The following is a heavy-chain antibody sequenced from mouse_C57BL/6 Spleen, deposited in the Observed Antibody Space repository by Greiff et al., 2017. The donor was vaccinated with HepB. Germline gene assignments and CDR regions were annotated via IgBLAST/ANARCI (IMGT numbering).Heavy chain of an antibody. D-gene: IGHD3-2*02. CDR3: ASLYSSGYVDY. Sequence: QVQLQQSGPELVKPGASVKISCKASGYAFSSSWMNWVKQRPGKGLEWIGRIYPGDGDTNYNGKFKGKATLTADKSSSTAYMQLSSLTSEDSAVYFCASLYSSGYVDYWGQGTTLTVSS. V-gene: IGHV1-82*01. J-gene: IGHJ2*01. CDR1: GYAFSSSW. CDR2: IYPGDGDT.